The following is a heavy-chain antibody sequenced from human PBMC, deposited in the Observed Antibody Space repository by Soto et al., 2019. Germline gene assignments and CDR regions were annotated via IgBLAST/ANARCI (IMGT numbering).Heavy chain of an antibody. J-gene: IGHJ5*02. V-gene: IGHV4-59*01. Sequence: SETLSLTCTVSGGSISSYYWSWIRQPPGKGLEWIGYIYYSGSTNYNPSLKSRVTISVDTSKNQFSLKLSSVTAADTAVYYCASTRRGYSSSWYDHWGQGTLVTVSS. CDR1: GGSISSYY. CDR2: IYYSGST. CDR3: ASTRRGYSSSWYDH. D-gene: IGHD6-13*01.